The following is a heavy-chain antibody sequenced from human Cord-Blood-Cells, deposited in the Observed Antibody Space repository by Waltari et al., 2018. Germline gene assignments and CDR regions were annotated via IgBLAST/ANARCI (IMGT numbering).Heavy chain of an antibody. V-gene: IGHV1-2*02. CDR2: INPNSGGT. D-gene: IGHD1-26*01. Sequence: QVQLVQSGAAVKKPGASVKVSCKASGYTFSGYSMHWVRQAPGQGLEWMGWINPNSGGTNYAQKFQGRVTMTRDTSISTAYMELSRLRSDDTAVYYCAREGGYSGSYFDYWGQGTLVTVSS. J-gene: IGHJ4*02. CDR3: AREGGYSGSYFDY. CDR1: GYTFSGYS.